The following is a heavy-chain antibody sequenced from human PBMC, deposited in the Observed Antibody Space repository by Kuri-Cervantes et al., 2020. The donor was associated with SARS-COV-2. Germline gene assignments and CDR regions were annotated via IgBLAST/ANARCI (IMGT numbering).Heavy chain of an antibody. Sequence: GSLRLSCTVSGGSISRYYWSWIRQAAGEGLEWIGRIYTSGNTNYNPSLKGRVTMSVDTSKNQFSLKLNSVTAADTAVHYCAREVDYYSSGGYMDVWGKGTTVTVSS. V-gene: IGHV4-4*07. CDR3: AREVDYYSSGGYMDV. CDR2: IYTSGNT. J-gene: IGHJ6*03. D-gene: IGHD5/OR15-5a*01. CDR1: GGSISRYY.